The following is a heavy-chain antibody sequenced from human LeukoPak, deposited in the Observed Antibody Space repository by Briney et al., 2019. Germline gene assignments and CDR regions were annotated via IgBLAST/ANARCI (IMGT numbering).Heavy chain of an antibody. V-gene: IGHV3-23*01. J-gene: IGHJ4*02. CDR2: ISVGGNT. CDR1: GFAFSSYA. Sequence: GGSLRLSCAASGFAFSSYAMAWVRQALENGLEWVSGISVGGNTYYADSVKGRFTISRDNSKNTLYLQMNSLRAEDTAVYYCAKTYRYSSGWFDYWGQGTLITVSS. CDR3: AKTYRYSSGWFDY. D-gene: IGHD6-19*01.